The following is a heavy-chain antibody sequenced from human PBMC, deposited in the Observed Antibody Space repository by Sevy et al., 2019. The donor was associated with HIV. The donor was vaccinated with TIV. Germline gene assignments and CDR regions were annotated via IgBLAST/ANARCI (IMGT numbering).Heavy chain of an antibody. J-gene: IGHJ4*02. Sequence: ASVKVSCKASGYTFTGYYMHWVRQAPGQGLRWMGWINPVSGGPNYAPKFQGRVTLTRDTSISTAYMELSRLKSDDTAVYYCARDDRDGYFEYWGQGTLVTVSS. V-gene: IGHV1-2*02. CDR1: GYTFTGYY. CDR2: INPVSGGP. CDR3: ARDDRDGYFEY.